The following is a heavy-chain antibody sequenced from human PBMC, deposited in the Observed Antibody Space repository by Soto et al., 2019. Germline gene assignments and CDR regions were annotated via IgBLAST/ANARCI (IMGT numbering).Heavy chain of an antibody. J-gene: IGHJ5*02. D-gene: IGHD3-22*01. CDR3: ARDSFTYYYESRGWLDH. CDR1: GFTFSSYG. CDR2: IWYDGSNK. V-gene: IGHV3-33*01. Sequence: QVQLVESGGGVVQPGRSLRLSCAASGFTFSSYGMHWVRQAPGKGLEWVAVIWYDGSNKYYADSVKGRFTISRDNSKDTLYWQRNSLKAEDPAVYYCARDSFTYYYESRGWLDHWGQGTLVTVSS.